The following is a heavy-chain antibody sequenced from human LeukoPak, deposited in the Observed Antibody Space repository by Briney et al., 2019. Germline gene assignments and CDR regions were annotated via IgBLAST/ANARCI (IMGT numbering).Heavy chain of an antibody. CDR1: GGSFSGYY. CDR3: AREGGYYASDY. Sequence: SETLSLTCAVYGGSFSGYYWSWIRQPPGKGLEWIGEINHSGSTNYNPSLKSRVTISVDTSKSQFSLNLSSVTAADTAVYYCAREGGYYASDYWGQGTLVTVSS. D-gene: IGHD3-22*01. CDR2: INHSGST. V-gene: IGHV4-34*01. J-gene: IGHJ4*02.